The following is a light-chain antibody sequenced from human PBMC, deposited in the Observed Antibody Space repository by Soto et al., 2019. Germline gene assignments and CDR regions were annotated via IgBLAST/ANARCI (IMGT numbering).Light chain of an antibody. CDR2: DVT. Sequence: QSALTQPASVSGSPGQSITLPCTGTSSDVGGYNFVSWYQQYPGKAPKLMIYDVTNRPSGVSNRFSASKSGNTASLTISGLQAEDEANYYCSSYTSSSTLVVFGGGTKLTVL. J-gene: IGLJ2*01. CDR3: SSYTSSSTLVV. CDR1: SSDVGGYNF. V-gene: IGLV2-14*01.